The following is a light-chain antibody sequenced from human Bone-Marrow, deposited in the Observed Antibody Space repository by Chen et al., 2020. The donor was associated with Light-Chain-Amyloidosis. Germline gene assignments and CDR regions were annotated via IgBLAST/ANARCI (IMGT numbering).Light chain of an antibody. J-gene: IGLJ1*01. CDR1: SSNIGINY. V-gene: IGLV1-47*01. CDR3: AECDGSLSGYV. CDR2: RNN. Sequence: QSVLTQPPSASGTPGQRVTISCSGASSNIGINYVYWYQHFPGAAPNLLIHRNNQRPSGVPYRVADSNSRPSALLPIGGLRYVVDADYDCAECDGSLSGYVSGPGTKVIVL.